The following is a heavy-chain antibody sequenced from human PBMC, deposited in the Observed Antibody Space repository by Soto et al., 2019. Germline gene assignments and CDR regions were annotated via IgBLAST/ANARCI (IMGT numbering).Heavy chain of an antibody. CDR1: GGSTSSDNY. Sequence: PSETLSLTCTVSGGSTSSDNYWSWLRQPPGKGLEWIGHIYYSGNTDYNPSLKSRLAISIDTSKNQFSLKLSPVTAADTAVYFCAREGGESSDGLYYFDSWGQGSLVTVSS. D-gene: IGHD3-16*01. V-gene: IGHV4-30-4*01. J-gene: IGHJ4*02. CDR2: IYYSGNT. CDR3: AREGGESSDGLYYFDS.